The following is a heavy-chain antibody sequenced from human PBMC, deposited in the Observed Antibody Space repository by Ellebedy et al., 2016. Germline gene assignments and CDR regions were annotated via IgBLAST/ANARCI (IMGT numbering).Heavy chain of an antibody. CDR1: GGSVSSDY. CDR2: VFHTGTT. D-gene: IGHD3-10*01. Sequence: SETLSLTCNVSGGSVSSDYWNWIRRPPGKGLEWIGYVFHTGTTNYNPSLKSRVTMSVDTSKNQFSLKLSSVTAADTATYYCANVGGSGTYYNGYWGQGTLVTVSS. J-gene: IGHJ4*02. V-gene: IGHV4-4*09. CDR3: ANVGGSGTYYNGY.